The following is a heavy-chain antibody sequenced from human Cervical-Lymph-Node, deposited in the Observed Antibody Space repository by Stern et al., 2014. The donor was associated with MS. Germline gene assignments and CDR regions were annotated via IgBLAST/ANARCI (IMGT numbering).Heavy chain of an antibody. V-gene: IGHV3-21*01. CDR1: GFAFSAYS. D-gene: IGHD1-7*01. J-gene: IGHJ6*02. Sequence: EDQLVESGGGLVKPGGSLRLSCAASGFAFSAYSMNWVRQGPGKGLEWISSMSSSGNYIYYADSVMGRFTISRDNAKNSLYLQMNSLGAEDTALYFCARDRFPGTTGYYYGMDVWGQGTTVTVSS. CDR2: MSSSGNYI. CDR3: ARDRFPGTTGYYYGMDV.